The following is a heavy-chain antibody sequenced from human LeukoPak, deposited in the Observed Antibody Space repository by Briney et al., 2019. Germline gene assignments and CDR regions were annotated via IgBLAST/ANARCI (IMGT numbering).Heavy chain of an antibody. CDR3: ARSTYYFYY. J-gene: IGHJ4*02. Sequence: PSETLSLTCTVSGASTSSYCRNWVRQPPGKGLEWVGYIFSSGGPTYNPSLRSRVTISVDTSKKQFSLKLSSVTAAETAVYYCARSTYYFYYWGEGTLLTVSS. V-gene: IGHV4-59*01. CDR2: IFSSGGP. D-gene: IGHD2-2*01. CDR1: GASTSSYC.